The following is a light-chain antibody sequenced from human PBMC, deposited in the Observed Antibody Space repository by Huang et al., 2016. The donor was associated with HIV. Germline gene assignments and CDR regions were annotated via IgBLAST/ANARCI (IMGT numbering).Light chain of an antibody. CDR1: QGISNT. Sequence: QLTQSPSALSASVGDRVTITCRASQGISNTLAWYQQKPGKAPKLLIYDASSLHTGAPSRFSGSGSGTDFTLTISSLQPEDCATYYCQQFNHYPLTFGGGTKVEIE. V-gene: IGKV1D-13*01. CDR2: DAS. CDR3: QQFNHYPLT. J-gene: IGKJ4*01.